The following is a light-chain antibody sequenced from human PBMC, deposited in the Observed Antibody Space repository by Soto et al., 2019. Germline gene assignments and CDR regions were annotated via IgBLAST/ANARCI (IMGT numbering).Light chain of an antibody. CDR2: GAS. Sequence: EIVLTQSPGTLSLSPGERATLSCRASQSVSSTYLAWYQQKPGQAPRLLIYGASSRATGIPDRFSGSGSGTDFTLTINRLEPEDFAVYYCQQYYNSPMYTFGQGTKLEIK. CDR3: QQYYNSPMYT. V-gene: IGKV3-20*01. CDR1: QSVSSTY. J-gene: IGKJ2*01.